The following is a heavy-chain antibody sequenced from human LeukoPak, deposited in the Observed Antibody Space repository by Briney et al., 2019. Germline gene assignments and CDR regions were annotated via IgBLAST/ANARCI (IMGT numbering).Heavy chain of an antibody. D-gene: IGHD3-10*02. CDR3: AKGSYYYVYKDAFDI. J-gene: IGHJ3*02. Sequence: PGGSLRLSCAASGFTFSSYGMSWVRQAPGKGLEWVSAISGSGGSTYYADSVKGRFTISRDNSKNTLYLQMNSLRAEDTAVYYCAKGSYYYVYKDAFDIWGQGTMVTVSS. V-gene: IGHV3-23*01. CDR1: GFTFSSYG. CDR2: ISGSGGST.